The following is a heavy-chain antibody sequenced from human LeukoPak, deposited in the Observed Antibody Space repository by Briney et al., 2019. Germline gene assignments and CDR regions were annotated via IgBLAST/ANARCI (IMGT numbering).Heavy chain of an antibody. J-gene: IGHJ4*02. Sequence: SETLSLTCTVSGGSISSYYWSWIRQPPGKGLEWIGYIYYSGSTNYNPSLKSRVTISVDTSKNQFSLKLSYVTAADTAVYYCARLRVAHFDYWGQGTLVTVSS. CDR3: ARLRVAHFDY. CDR1: GGSISSYY. CDR2: IYYSGST. V-gene: IGHV4-59*08. D-gene: IGHD3-3*01.